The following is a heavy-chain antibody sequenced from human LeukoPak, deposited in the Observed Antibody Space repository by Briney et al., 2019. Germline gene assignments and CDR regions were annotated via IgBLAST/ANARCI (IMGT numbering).Heavy chain of an antibody. CDR1: GFTFSSYA. D-gene: IGHD6-19*01. Sequence: PGGSLRLSCAASGFTFSSYAMSWVRQAPGKGLEWVSAISGSGGSTYYADSLKGRFTISRDNAKNSLYLQMDSLSAEDTAVYYCARDLRGSGWYFDYWGQGTLVTVSS. J-gene: IGHJ4*02. CDR3: ARDLRGSGWYFDY. V-gene: IGHV3-23*01. CDR2: ISGSGGST.